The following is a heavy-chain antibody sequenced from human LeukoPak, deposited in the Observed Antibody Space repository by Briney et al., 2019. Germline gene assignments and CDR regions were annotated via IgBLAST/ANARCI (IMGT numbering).Heavy chain of an antibody. V-gene: IGHV4-61*02. J-gene: IGHJ4*02. CDR2: IYASGST. D-gene: IGHD3-22*01. CDR3: ARCDSSGYRYYFDY. CDR1: GGSINSGSYY. Sequence: SETLSLTCTVSGGSINSGSYYWTWIRQPAGKGLEWIGRIYASGSTNYNPSLKSRVTMSVDTSKNQFSLKLSSVTAADTAVYYCARCDSSGYRYYFDYWGQGTLVTVSS.